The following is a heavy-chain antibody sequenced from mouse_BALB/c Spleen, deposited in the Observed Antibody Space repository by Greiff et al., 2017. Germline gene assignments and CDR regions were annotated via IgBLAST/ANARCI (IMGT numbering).Heavy chain of an antibody. V-gene: IGHV2-6-7*01. J-gene: IGHJ1*01. CDR1: GFSLTGYG. D-gene: IGHD2-1*01. CDR2: IWGDGST. CDR3: ARELYYGKRYFDV. Sequence: VQRVESGPGLVAPSQSLSITCTVSGFSLTGYGVNWVRQPPGKGLEWLGMIWGDGSTDYNSALKSRLSISKDNSKSQVFLKMNSLQTDDTARYYCARELYYGKRYFDVWGAGTTVTVSS.